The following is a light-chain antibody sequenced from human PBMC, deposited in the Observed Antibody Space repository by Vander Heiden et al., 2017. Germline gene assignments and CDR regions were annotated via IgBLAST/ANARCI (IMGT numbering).Light chain of an antibody. CDR1: QTIPQY. V-gene: IGKV1-39*01. J-gene: IGKJ2*02. CDR2: CAP. Sequence: DIHITESPPFVSASVGDSLTITCRPCQTIPQYINWYQQKSGRAPKLLLQCAPTLHSGARSRFSGSGSGTDFTLTISSLQPEDFATYYCQESNSTSRCTFGQGTKVEI. CDR3: QESNSTSRCT.